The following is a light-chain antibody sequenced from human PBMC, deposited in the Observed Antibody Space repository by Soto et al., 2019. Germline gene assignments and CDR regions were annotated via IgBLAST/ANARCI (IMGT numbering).Light chain of an antibody. V-gene: IGKV3-15*01. Sequence: VMTQSPATLSVSPGERVTLSYRASQSISSSFLAWYQQKPGQAPRLLIYGASTRATGIPARFSGSGSGTGFTLTISSLQSEDFAVYYCQQYAVWPPWTFGQGTKVEIK. CDR1: QSISSS. CDR2: GAS. J-gene: IGKJ1*01. CDR3: QQYAVWPPWT.